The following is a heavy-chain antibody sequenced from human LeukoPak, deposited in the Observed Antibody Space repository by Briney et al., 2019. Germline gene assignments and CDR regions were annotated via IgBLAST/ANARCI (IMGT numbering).Heavy chain of an antibody. Sequence: PGGSLRLSCAASGFTFSTYWMSWVRQAPGKGLEWVGNIKQDGSEKYYVDSVKGRFTISRDNAKNSLYLQMNSLRAEDTAVYYCAREGPGGWYYFDYWGQGTLVTVSS. CDR1: GFTFSTYW. CDR3: AREGPGGWYYFDY. D-gene: IGHD6-19*01. V-gene: IGHV3-7*01. CDR2: IKQDGSEK. J-gene: IGHJ4*02.